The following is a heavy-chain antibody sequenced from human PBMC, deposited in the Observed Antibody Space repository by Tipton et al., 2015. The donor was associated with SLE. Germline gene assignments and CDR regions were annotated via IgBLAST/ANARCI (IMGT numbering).Heavy chain of an antibody. CDR3: ARTEVGGYSHDAFDL. D-gene: IGHD6-25*01. J-gene: IGHJ3*01. Sequence: TLSLTCTVSGGSIRSGSYYWSWIRQPAGKGLEWIGRIHTSGSTNYNPSLKSRVTISTDTSKNQFSLKLSSVTAADTAVYYCARTEVGGYSHDAFDLWGHGTMVTVSS. CDR2: IHTSGST. V-gene: IGHV4-61*02. CDR1: GGSIRSGSYY.